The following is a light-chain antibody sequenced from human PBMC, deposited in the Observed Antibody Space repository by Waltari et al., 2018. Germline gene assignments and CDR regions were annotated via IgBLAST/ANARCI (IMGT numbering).Light chain of an antibody. J-gene: IGKJ2*01. CDR3: QQYGFSPEYT. V-gene: IGKV3-20*01. Sequence: EIVLTQSPGTLSLSPGERATLSCRASQSVSSNYLAWYQQKPGQAPRLLISGASSMATGVPDRFNGSGSGTDFTLTISRLEPEDFAMYYCQQYGFSPEYTFGQGTKLEIK. CDR1: QSVSSNY. CDR2: GAS.